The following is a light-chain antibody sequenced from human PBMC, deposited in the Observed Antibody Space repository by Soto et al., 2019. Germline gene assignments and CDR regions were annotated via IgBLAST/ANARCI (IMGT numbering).Light chain of an antibody. J-gene: IGKJ5*01. V-gene: IGKV3-15*01. CDR1: QSVSGD. Sequence: VLTQSPGTLSLAPGDRPTLSCRASQSVSGDLAWYHHKPGQAPRLLIYDAYTRALDTPARFAGSGAGTEFTLTISSLQSEDVAVYFCQQYNNWPITFCQGTRLEIK. CDR3: QQYNNWPIT. CDR2: DAY.